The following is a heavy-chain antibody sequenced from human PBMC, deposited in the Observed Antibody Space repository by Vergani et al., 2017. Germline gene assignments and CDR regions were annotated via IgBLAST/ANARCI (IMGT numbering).Heavy chain of an antibody. CDR1: GYTFTSYG. D-gene: IGHD2-2*01. J-gene: IGHJ5*02. V-gene: IGHV1-18*01. CDR2: ISAYNGNT. Sequence: QVQLVQSGAEVKKPGASVKVSCKASGYTFTSYGISWVRQAPGQGLEWMGWISAYNGNTNYAQKLQGRVTMTTDTSTSTAYMELRSLRSDDTAVYYCARDLSDILVVPDTNWFDPWGQGTLVTVSS. CDR3: ARDLSDILVVPDTNWFDP.